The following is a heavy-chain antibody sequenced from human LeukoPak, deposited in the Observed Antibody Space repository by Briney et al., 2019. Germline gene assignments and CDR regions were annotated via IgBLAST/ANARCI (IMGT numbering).Heavy chain of an antibody. CDR2: ISSNGGST. D-gene: IGHD3-22*01. Sequence: GGSLRLSCAASGFTFSSYAMHWVRQAPGKGLEYVSAISSNGGSTYYANSVKGRFTISRDNSKNALYLQMGSLRAEDMAVYYCPRGYYDSSGYSDYWGQGTLVTVSS. J-gene: IGHJ4*02. CDR1: GFTFSSYA. V-gene: IGHV3-64*01. CDR3: PRGYYDSSGYSDY.